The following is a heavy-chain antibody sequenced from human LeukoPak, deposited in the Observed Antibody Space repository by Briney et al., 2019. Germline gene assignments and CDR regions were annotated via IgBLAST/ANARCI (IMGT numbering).Heavy chain of an antibody. CDR2: ISYDGDNK. CDR1: GFSFSSYG. J-gene: IGHJ4*02. Sequence: GGSLRLSCAASGFSFSSYGMHWVRQAPGKGLEWVAVISYDGDNKYYADSVNGRFTISGDNSKNALSLQMDSLRAEDTAVYYCAKDMRVWGSYRYPCLDYWGEGTLVTVSA. V-gene: IGHV3-30*18. D-gene: IGHD3-16*02. CDR3: AKDMRVWGSYRYPCLDY.